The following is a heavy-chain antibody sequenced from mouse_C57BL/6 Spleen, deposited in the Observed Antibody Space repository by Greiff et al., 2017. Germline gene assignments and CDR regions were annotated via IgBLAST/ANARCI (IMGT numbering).Heavy chain of an antibody. CDR1: GYTFTDYY. Sequence: VQLQQSGAELVRPGASVKLSCTASGYTFTDYYINWVKQRPGQGLEWIARIYPGSGNTYYNGKFKGKATLTAEKYSSTSYMQLSSLTSEDSAVYFCARRGSAGPMDYWGQGTSVTVSS. J-gene: IGHJ4*01. CDR3: ARRGSAGPMDY. D-gene: IGHD6-1*01. V-gene: IGHV1-76*01. CDR2: IYPGSGNT.